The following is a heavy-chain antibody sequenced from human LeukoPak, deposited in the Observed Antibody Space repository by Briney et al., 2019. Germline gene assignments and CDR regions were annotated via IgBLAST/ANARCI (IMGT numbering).Heavy chain of an antibody. CDR1: GGSISSHY. J-gene: IGHJ4*02. CDR3: ARDLSNWGFDS. D-gene: IGHD7-27*01. CDR2: IYYSGST. V-gene: IGHV4-59*11. Sequence: PSETLSLTCSVSGGSISSHYWNWIRQPPGKGLEWIGYIYYSGSTTYNPSLKSRVTISVDTSKNQFSLKLNSVTAADTVVYYCARDLSNWGFDSWGQGTLVTVSS.